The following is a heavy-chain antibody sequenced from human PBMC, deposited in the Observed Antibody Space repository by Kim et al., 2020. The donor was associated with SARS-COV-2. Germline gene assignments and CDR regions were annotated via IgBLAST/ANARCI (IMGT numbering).Heavy chain of an antibody. V-gene: IGHV3-30*18. CDR2: ISYDGSNK. J-gene: IGHJ4*02. Sequence: GGSLRLSCAASGFTFSSYGMHWVRQAPGKGLEWVAVISYDGSNKYYADSVKGRFTISRDNSKNTLYLQMNSLRAEDTAVYYCAKAGFSTPDYWGQGTLVTVSS. D-gene: IGHD6-13*01. CDR3: AKAGFSTPDY. CDR1: GFTFSSYG.